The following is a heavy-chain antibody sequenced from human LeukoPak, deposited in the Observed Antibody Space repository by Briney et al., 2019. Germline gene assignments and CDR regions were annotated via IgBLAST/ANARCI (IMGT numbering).Heavy chain of an antibody. CDR2: INPSGGST. Sequence: ASVKVSCKASGGTFSSYAISWVRQAPGQGLEWMGIINPSGGSTSYAQKFQGRVTMTRDTSTSTVYMELSSLRSEDTAVYYCARDAIRGSYSSSGDWGQGTLVTVSS. CDR3: ARDAIRGSYSSSGD. D-gene: IGHD6-6*01. J-gene: IGHJ4*02. CDR1: GGTFSSYA. V-gene: IGHV1-46*01.